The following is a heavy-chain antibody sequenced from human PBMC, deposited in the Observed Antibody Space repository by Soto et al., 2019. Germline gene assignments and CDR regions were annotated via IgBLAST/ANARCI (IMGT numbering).Heavy chain of an antibody. J-gene: IGHJ5*02. D-gene: IGHD2-15*01. V-gene: IGHV4-4*07. Sequence: SETLSLTYSVSGGSISSYYWSWIRQPAGKGVEWIGRIYTSASTNYNPSLKSRVTMSVDTSKNQFSLKLSSVTAADTAVYYCACLGSWALGWFDPWGQGTLVAV. CDR2: IYTSAST. CDR1: GGSISSYY. CDR3: ACLGSWALGWFDP.